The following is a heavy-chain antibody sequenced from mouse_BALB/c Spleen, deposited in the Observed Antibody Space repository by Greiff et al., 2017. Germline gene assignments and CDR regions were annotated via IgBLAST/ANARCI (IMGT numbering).Heavy chain of an antibody. V-gene: IGHV5-6-5*01. CDR1: GFTFSSYA. CDR2: ISSGGST. J-gene: IGHJ1*01. CDR3: ARGADYYGSSYWYFDV. D-gene: IGHD1-1*01. Sequence: EVQLVESGGGLVKPGGSLKLSCAASGFTFSSYAMSWVRQTPEKRLEWVASISSGGSTYYPDSVKGRFTISRDNARNILYLQMSSLRSEDTAMYYCARGADYYGSSYWYFDVWGAGTTVTVSS.